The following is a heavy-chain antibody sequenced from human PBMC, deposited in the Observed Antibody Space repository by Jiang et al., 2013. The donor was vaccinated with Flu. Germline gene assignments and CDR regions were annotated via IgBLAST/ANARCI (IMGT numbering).Heavy chain of an antibody. D-gene: IGHD4-17*01. J-gene: IGHJ3*02. V-gene: IGHV3-33*05. Sequence: QLVESGGGVVQPGRSLRLSCAASGFTFSSYGMHWVRQAPGKGLEWVAVISYDGSNKYYADSVKGRFTISRDNSKNTLYLQMNSLRAEDTAVYYCARDRDYGDYGFAFDIWGQGTMVTVSS. CDR1: GFTFSSYG. CDR2: ISYDGSNK. CDR3: ARDRDYGDYGFAFDI.